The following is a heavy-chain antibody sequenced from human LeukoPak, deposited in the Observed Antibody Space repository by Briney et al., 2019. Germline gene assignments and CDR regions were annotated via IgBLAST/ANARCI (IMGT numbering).Heavy chain of an antibody. V-gene: IGHV3-30*02. CDR3: AKRESLSY. D-gene: IGHD3-16*02. J-gene: IGHJ4*02. CDR1: GFTLSSYA. Sequence: GGSLRLSCAASGFTLSSYAMHWVRQAPGKGLEWVAFIRYDGSNKYYADSVKGRFTISRDNSKNTLYLQMNSLRGEDTAVYYCAKRESLSYWGQGTLVTVSS. CDR2: IRYDGSNK.